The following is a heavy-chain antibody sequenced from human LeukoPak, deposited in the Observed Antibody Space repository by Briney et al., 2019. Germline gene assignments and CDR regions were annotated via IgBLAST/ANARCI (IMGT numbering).Heavy chain of an antibody. V-gene: IGHV3-33*01. J-gene: IGHJ4*02. CDR3: ARDLNREDFDY. D-gene: IGHD1-14*01. CDR2: IWFDGSAK. CDR1: GFGFSSYD. Sequence: GGSLRLSCAASGFGFSSYDMHWVRQAPGKGLEWVAIIWFDGSAKYYGDSVKGRFTISRDDSKNTLYLQMNSLRAEDTAVYYCARDLNREDFDYWGQGTLVAVSS.